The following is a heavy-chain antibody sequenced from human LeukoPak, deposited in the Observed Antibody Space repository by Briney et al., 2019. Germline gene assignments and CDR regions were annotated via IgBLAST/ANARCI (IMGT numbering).Heavy chain of an antibody. Sequence: ASVKVSCKASGYTFTNYGISWVRQAPGQGLEWMGWISAYKGNTNYAQKLQGRVTMTTDTSTSTAYMELRSLRSDDTAVYYCARDQEDYDSSGTYDYWGQGTLVTVSS. V-gene: IGHV1-18*01. D-gene: IGHD3-22*01. CDR1: GYTFTNYG. CDR3: ARDQEDYDSSGTYDY. J-gene: IGHJ4*02. CDR2: ISAYKGNT.